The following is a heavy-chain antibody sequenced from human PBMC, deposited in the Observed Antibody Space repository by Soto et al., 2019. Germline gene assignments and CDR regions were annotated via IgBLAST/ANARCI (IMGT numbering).Heavy chain of an antibody. CDR2: ISAYNGNT. V-gene: IGHV1-18*01. J-gene: IGHJ4*02. D-gene: IGHD4-4*01. CDR3: ARDQRVGGLQAPGVY. Sequence: ASVKVSCKASGYTFTSYGISWVRQAPGQGLEWMGWISAYNGNTDYAQKLQGRVTMTTDTSTSTAYMELRSLRSDDTAVYYCARDQRVGGLQAPGVYWGQGTLVTVSS. CDR1: GYTFTSYG.